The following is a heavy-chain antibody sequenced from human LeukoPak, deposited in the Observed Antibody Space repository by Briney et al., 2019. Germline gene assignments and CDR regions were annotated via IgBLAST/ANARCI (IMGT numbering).Heavy chain of an antibody. CDR1: GGSISSYY. J-gene: IGHJ5*02. V-gene: IGHV4-59*05. CDR3: ARLCPPGWFDP. CDR2: IYYSGST. Sequence: PSETLSLTCTVSGGSISSYYWSWIRQPAGKGLEWIGSIYYSGSTYYNPSLKSRVTISVDTSKNQFSLKLSSVTAADTAVYYCARLCPPGWFDPWGQGTLVTVSS. D-gene: IGHD2/OR15-2a*01.